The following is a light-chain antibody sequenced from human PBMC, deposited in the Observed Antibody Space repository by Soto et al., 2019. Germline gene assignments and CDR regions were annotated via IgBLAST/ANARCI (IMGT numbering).Light chain of an antibody. CDR3: CSYAGSNNVI. J-gene: IGLJ2*01. CDR2: EVS. Sequence: QSALTQPPSASGSPGQSVTISCTGTSSDVGGDNYVYWYQQHPGKAPKLMIYEVSKRAAGVPDRFSGSKSGNTASLTVSGLQAEDEADYYCCSYAGSNNVIFGGGTQLTVL. CDR1: SSDVGGDNY. V-gene: IGLV2-8*01.